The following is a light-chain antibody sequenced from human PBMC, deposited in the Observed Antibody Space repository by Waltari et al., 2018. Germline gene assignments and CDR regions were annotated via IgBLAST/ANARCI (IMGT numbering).Light chain of an antibody. V-gene: IGLV2-14*03. CDR3: CSFTTSSSLV. CDR1: SIDGGGANY. CDR2: DVS. J-gene: IGLJ1*01. Sequence: QSALTQPASVSGSPGQSIAISCTGSSIDGGGANYVSWSQQPPGKPPKFFSYDVSNRPSGVSDRFSGSKSGNTASLTISGLKAEDEADYYCCSFTTSSSLVFGTGTKVTVL.